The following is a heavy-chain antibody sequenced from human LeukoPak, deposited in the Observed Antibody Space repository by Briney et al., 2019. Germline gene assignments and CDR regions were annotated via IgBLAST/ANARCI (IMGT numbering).Heavy chain of an antibody. J-gene: IGHJ4*02. V-gene: IGHV3-30-3*01. CDR3: ARARGYSYGLTDY. CDR1: GFTFSSYA. D-gene: IGHD5-18*01. CDR2: ISYDGSNK. Sequence: GGSLRLSCAASGFTFSSYAIHWVRQAPGKGLEWVAVISYDGSNKYYADSVKGRFTISRDNSKNTLYLQMNSLRAEDTAVHYCARARGYSYGLTDYWGQGTLVTVSS.